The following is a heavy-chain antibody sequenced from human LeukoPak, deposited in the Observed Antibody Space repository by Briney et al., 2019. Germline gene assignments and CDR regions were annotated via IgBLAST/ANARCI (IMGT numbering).Heavy chain of an antibody. CDR3: VVAPFDY. Sequence: ASVKVSCKASGYTYTGYYMHWVRQAPGQGLEWMGRINPNSGGTNYAQKFQGRATMTRDTSISTAYMELSRLRSDDTAVYYCVVAPFDYWGQGTLVTVSS. CDR2: INPNSGGT. D-gene: IGHD2-15*01. V-gene: IGHV1-2*06. J-gene: IGHJ4*02. CDR1: GYTYTGYY.